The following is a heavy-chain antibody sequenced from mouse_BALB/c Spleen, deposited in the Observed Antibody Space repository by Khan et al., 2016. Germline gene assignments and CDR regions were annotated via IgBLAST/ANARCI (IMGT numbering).Heavy chain of an antibody. CDR3: ARSTYEYDVVFAY. CDR2: IDPANGNT. V-gene: IGHV14-3*02. J-gene: IGHJ3*01. CDR1: GFNIKDTY. Sequence: VQLQQSGAELVKPGASVKLSCTASGFNIKDTYMPWVKQRPEQGLEWIGRIDPANGNTKYDPKFQGKATITADTSSNTAYLQLSRLTSEDTAVYYCARSTYEYDVVFAYWGQGALVTVSA. D-gene: IGHD2-4*01.